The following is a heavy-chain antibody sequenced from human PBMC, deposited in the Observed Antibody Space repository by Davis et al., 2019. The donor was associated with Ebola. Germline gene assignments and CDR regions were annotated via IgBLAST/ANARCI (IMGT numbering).Heavy chain of an antibody. J-gene: IGHJ6*02. D-gene: IGHD2-2*01. CDR3: ARGNNDIVVVPAAPINRKLGYYGMDV. CDR2: ISSSGSTI. Sequence: GESLKISCAASGFTFSSYEMNWVRQAPGKGLEWVSYISSSGSTIYYADSVKGRFTISRDNAKNSLYLQMNSLRAEDTAVYYCARGNNDIVVVPAAPINRKLGYYGMDVWGQGTTVTVSS. V-gene: IGHV3-48*03. CDR1: GFTFSSYE.